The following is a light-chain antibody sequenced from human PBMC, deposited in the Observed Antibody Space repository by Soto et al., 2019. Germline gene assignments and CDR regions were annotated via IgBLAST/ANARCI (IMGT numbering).Light chain of an antibody. Sequence: QLVLTQSPSASASLGASVKLTCTLSSGHSSYAIAWHQQQPEKGPRYLMKLDSDGSHNKGDGIPDRFSGSSSGADRYLTISSLKSEDEADYYCQTWGTGMKVGFGGGTKRTVL. CDR2: LDSDGSH. CDR1: SGHSSYA. CDR3: QTWGTGMKVG. V-gene: IGLV4-69*01. J-gene: IGLJ2*01.